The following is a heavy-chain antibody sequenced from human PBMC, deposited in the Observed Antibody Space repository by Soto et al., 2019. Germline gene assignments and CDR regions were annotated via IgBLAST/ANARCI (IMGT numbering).Heavy chain of an antibody. D-gene: IGHD2-15*01. J-gene: IGHJ6*04. CDR3: ARAWFAVVVGVAAPPGPKGMDV. CDR1: GGSFSGYY. V-gene: IGHV4-34*01. Sequence: TSETLSLTCAVYGGSFSGYYWSWIRQPPGKGLEWIGEINHSGSTNYNPSLKSRVTISVDTSKNQFSLKLSSVTAADTAVYYCARAWFAVVVGVAAPPGPKGMDVGGKGTTVTVSS. CDR2: INHSGST.